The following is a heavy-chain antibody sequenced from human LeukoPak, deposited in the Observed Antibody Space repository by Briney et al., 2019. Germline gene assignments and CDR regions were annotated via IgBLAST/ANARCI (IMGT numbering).Heavy chain of an antibody. J-gene: IGHJ3*02. CDR3: AKDLFGMWEPGDAFDI. Sequence: GGSLRLSCAASGFTFSNAWMSWVRQAPGKGLEWVSAISGSGGSTYYADSVKGRFTISRDNSKNTLYLQMNSLRAEDTAVYYCAKDLFGMWEPGDAFDIWGQGTMVTVSS. V-gene: IGHV3-23*01. CDR2: ISGSGGST. D-gene: IGHD1-26*01. CDR1: GFTFSNAW.